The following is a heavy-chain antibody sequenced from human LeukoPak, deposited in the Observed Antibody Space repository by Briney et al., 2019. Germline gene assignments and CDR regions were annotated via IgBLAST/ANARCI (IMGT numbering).Heavy chain of an antibody. J-gene: IGHJ4*02. V-gene: IGHV3-7*01. CDR2: IKQDGSAK. CDR3: AGALAGGLECTFAY. Sequence: GGSLRLSCAASGITFSSYYMSWVRQAPGKGLEWVANIKQDGSAKYYVDSVKGRFTISRDNAKNSLHLQMNSLRAEDTAVYFCAGALAGGLECTFAYWGQGVLVTVSS. CDR1: GITFSSYY. D-gene: IGHD3-16*01.